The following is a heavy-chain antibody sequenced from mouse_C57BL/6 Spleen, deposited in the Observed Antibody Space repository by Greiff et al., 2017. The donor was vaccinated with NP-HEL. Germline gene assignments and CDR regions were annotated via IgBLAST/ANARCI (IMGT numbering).Heavy chain of an antibody. Sequence: VKVVESGPGLVQPSQSLSITCTVSGFSFTSYGVHWVRQSPGKGLEWLGVIWRGGSTDYNAAFMSRLSITKDNSKSQVFFKMNSLQADDTAIYYCAKNEGFAYWGQGTLVTVSA. CDR2: IWRGGST. CDR3: AKNEGFAY. CDR1: GFSFTSYG. J-gene: IGHJ3*01. V-gene: IGHV2-5*01.